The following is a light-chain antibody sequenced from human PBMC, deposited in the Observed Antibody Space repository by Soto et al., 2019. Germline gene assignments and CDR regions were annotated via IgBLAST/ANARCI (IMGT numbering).Light chain of an antibody. CDR1: SGHSNYA. CDR2: LNSDGSH. CDR3: QTWDTGIGV. V-gene: IGLV4-69*01. Sequence: QLVLTQSPSASASLGASVKLTCTLSSGHSNYAIAWHQQQPEKGPRYLMKLNSDGSHSKGDGIPDRFSGSSSGTERHLTISSLQSEDEADYYCQTWDTGIGVFGGGTKVTVL. J-gene: IGLJ3*02.